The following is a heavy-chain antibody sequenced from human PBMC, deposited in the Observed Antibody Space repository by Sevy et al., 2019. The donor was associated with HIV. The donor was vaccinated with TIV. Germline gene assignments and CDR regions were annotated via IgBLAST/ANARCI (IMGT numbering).Heavy chain of an antibody. D-gene: IGHD5-12*01. V-gene: IGHV4-34*01. CDR2: INHSGST. Sequence: SENLSLTCAVYGGSFSGYYWSWIRQPPGKGLEWIGEINHSGSTNYNPSLKSRVTISVDTSKNQFSLKLSSVTAADTAVYYCARGQRGEMATILLNYFDYWGQGTLVTVSS. CDR3: ARGQRGEMATILLNYFDY. CDR1: GGSFSGYY. J-gene: IGHJ4*02.